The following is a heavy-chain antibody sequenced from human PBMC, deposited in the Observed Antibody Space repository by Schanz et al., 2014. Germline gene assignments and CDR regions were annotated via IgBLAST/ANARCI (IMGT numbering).Heavy chain of an antibody. V-gene: IGHV1-69*08. CDR2: IIPVLNIA. CDR3: AREVGLYDRGWFDP. D-gene: IGHD3-22*01. Sequence: QLQLVQSGAEVKKPGSSVKVSCKLSGRTFSSYTIIWVRQAPGQGLEWMGKIIPVLNIATYAQRLQGRVSITADTSTNTAYMELSSLRSEDTAVYYCAREVGLYDRGWFDPWGQGTLVTVSS. CDR1: GRTFSSYT. J-gene: IGHJ5*02.